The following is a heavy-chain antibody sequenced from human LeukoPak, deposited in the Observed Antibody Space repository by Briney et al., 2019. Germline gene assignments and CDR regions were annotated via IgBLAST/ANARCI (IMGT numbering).Heavy chain of an antibody. CDR2: TRNKANSYTT. J-gene: IGHJ4*02. CDR3: ARPLSGSYLDY. V-gene: IGHV3-72*01. Sequence: GGSLRLSCAASGFTFSSYAMSWVRQAPGKGLEWVGRTRNKANSYTTEYAASVKGRFTISRDDSKNSLYLQMNSLKTEDTAVYYCARPLSGSYLDYWGQGTLVTVSS. D-gene: IGHD1-26*01. CDR1: GFTFSSYA.